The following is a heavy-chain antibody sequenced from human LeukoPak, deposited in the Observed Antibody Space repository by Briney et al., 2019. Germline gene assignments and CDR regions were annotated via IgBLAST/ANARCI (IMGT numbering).Heavy chain of an antibody. CDR3: ARGLNTMVRGVIPTGYYMDV. Sequence: SETLSLTCAVYGGSFSGYYWSWIRQPPGKGLEWIGEINHSGGTNYNPSLKSRVTISVDTSKNQFSLKLSSVTAADTAVYYCARGLNTMVRGVIPTGYYMDVWGKGTTVTVSS. J-gene: IGHJ6*03. CDR2: INHSGGT. V-gene: IGHV4-34*01. D-gene: IGHD3-10*01. CDR1: GGSFSGYY.